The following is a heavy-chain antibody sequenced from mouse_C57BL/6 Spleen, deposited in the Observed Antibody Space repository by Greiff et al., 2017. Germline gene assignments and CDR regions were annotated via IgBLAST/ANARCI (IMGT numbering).Heavy chain of an antibody. Sequence: QVQLQQSGAELVRPGASVTLSCKASGYTFTDYEMHWVKQTPVHGLEWIGAIDPETGGTAYNQKFKGKAILTAAKSSSTAYMELRGLTSEDSAGYYCTRWGSWYFDVWGTGTTVTVSS. CDR1: GYTFTDYE. CDR3: TRWGSWYFDV. V-gene: IGHV1-15*01. D-gene: IGHD3-1*01. J-gene: IGHJ1*03. CDR2: IDPETGGT.